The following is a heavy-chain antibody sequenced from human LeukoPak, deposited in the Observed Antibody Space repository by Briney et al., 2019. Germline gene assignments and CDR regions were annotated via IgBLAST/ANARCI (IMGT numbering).Heavy chain of an antibody. CDR1: GYTFTRYG. CDR2: IRVDNGDT. Sequence: ASVKVSRKASGYTFTRYGISWVRQAPGRGLEWMGWIRVDNGDTDNAQKFQGRVTITTDTSSTTIYMELRSLRSDDTAVYYCAGVNLYYNYMDVWGKGTTVTVSS. J-gene: IGHJ6*03. V-gene: IGHV1-18*01. D-gene: IGHD1-14*01. CDR3: AGVNLYYNYMDV.